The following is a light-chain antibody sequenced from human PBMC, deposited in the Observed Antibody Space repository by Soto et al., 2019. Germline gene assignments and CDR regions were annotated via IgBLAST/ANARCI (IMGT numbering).Light chain of an antibody. CDR1: QSVSRA. CDR3: QQYNNWPPRYT. J-gene: IGKJ2*01. V-gene: IGKV3-15*01. Sequence: DIVLTQSPATLSVSPGESATLSCRASQSVSRALAWYQHVPGQAPRLLIYDSSTRATGVPARFSGSGSGTRFTLTISSQQSEDFAVYYCQQYNNWPPRYTFGQGTKLQI. CDR2: DSS.